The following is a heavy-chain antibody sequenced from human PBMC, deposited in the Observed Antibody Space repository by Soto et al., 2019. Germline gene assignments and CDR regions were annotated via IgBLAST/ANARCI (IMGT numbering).Heavy chain of an antibody. CDR3: ARDRCYDGTCYSASDS. D-gene: IGHD2-15*01. J-gene: IGHJ4*02. CDR1: GFSFSTYN. CDR2: ISTTSFTI. V-gene: IGHV3-48*02. Sequence: GSLRLSCAASGFSFSTYNMDWVRQAPGKGPEWIAYISTTSFTIYYADSVKGRFTISRDNDRNSLYLEMNSLRDEDTAVYYCARDRCYDGTCYSASDSWGQGTLVTVPS.